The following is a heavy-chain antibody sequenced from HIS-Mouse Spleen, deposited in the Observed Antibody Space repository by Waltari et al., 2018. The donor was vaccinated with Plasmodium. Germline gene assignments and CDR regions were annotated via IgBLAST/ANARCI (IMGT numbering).Heavy chain of an antibody. CDR3: ARGRWNHAFDI. D-gene: IGHD1-1*01. CDR1: GFAFSVYD. J-gene: IGHJ3*02. Sequence: EVQLVESGGGLVQHGGSRRLYCAASGFAFSVYDMLGVRQATGKGLGWVSAIGTAGDTYYPGSVKGRFTISRENAKNSLYLQMNSLRAGDTAVYYCARGRWNHAFDIWGQGTMVTVSS. V-gene: IGHV3-13*01. CDR2: IGTAGDT.